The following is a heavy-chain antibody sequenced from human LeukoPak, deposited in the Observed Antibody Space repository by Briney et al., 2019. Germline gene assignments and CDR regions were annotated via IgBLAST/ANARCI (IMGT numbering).Heavy chain of an antibody. CDR1: GFDLSDYY. CDR3: ARRRDYFDY. V-gene: IGHV3-11*01. CDR2: ISSSGGNI. J-gene: IGHJ4*01. Sequence: GGSLRLSCVVSGFDLSDYYMSWIRQAPGKGLEWISYISSSGGNIYFADSVKGRFTMSRDNARGSLYLQMNSLTADDTPIYYCARRRDYFDYWGQGTLVTVSS.